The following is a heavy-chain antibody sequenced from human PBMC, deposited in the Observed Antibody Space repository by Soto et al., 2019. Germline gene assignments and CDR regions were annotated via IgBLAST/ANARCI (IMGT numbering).Heavy chain of an antibody. V-gene: IGHV3-23*01. Sequence: GGSLRLSCAASGFTFSSYAMSWVRQAPGKGLEWVPAISGSGGSTYYADSVKGRFTISRDNSKNTLYLQMNSLRAEDTAVYYCAKVDGSSHFYYYYGMDVWGQGTTVTVSS. CDR3: AKVDGSSHFYYYYGMDV. CDR1: GFTFSSYA. J-gene: IGHJ6*02. D-gene: IGHD3-10*01. CDR2: ISGSGGST.